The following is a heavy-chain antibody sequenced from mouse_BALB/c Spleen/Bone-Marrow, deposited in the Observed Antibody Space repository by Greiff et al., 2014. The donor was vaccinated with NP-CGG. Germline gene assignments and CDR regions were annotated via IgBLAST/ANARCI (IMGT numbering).Heavy chain of an antibody. CDR3: ARDHGSSYGGVDY. J-gene: IGHJ2*01. V-gene: IGHV1-82*01. D-gene: IGHD1-1*01. CDR2: IYPGDGDT. Sequence: QVQLQQPGPELVKPGASVKISCKASGYAFSSSWMNWVKQRPGQGLEWIGRIYPGDGDTNYNGKFKGKATLTADKSSSTAYMQLSSLTSVDSAVYFCARDHGSSYGGVDYWGQGTTLTVSS. CDR1: GYAFSSSW.